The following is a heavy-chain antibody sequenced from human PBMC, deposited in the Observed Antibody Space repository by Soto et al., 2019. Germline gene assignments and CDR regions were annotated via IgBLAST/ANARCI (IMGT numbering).Heavy chain of an antibody. J-gene: IGHJ4*02. Sequence: GGSLRLSCAASGSTFSSYAMIWVRQAPGKGLEWVSGVGGSGEYTYYADSVKGRFTISRDNSKNTVYLQISSLRAEDTAVYYCAKVLTGYYYYFEYWGQGTLVTVS. CDR3: AKVLTGYYYYFEY. CDR1: GSTFSSYA. CDR2: VGGSGEYT. V-gene: IGHV3-23*01. D-gene: IGHD3-9*01.